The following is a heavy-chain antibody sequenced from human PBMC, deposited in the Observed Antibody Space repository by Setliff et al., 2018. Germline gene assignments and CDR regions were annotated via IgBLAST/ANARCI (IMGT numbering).Heavy chain of an antibody. D-gene: IGHD2-2*03. CDR3: AMDQGVV. V-gene: IGHV4-31*03. J-gene: IGHJ6*03. Sequence: SETLSLTCTVSGGSISSGGYYWSWIRQRPGKGLEWIGKIDYRGSTRYNPSLETRVSMSVDTSKNQFSLRLTSVTDADTAVYYCAMDQGVVWGKGTTVTVS. CDR2: IDYRGST. CDR1: GGSISSGGYY.